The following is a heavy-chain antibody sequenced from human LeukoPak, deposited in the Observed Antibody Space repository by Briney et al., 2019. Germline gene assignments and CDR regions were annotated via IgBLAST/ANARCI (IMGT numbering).Heavy chain of an antibody. CDR2: IYYSGST. Sequence: SETLSLTCTVSGGSIRSSSYFWGWIRQPPGKGLEWIGSIYYSGSTYYNPSLKSRVTISVDTSKNQFSLKLSSVTAADTAVYYCARVNTMVRGVPYYYYMDVWGKGTTVTVSS. D-gene: IGHD3-10*01. J-gene: IGHJ6*03. CDR3: ARVNTMVRGVPYYYYMDV. CDR1: GGSIRSSSYF. V-gene: IGHV4-39*07.